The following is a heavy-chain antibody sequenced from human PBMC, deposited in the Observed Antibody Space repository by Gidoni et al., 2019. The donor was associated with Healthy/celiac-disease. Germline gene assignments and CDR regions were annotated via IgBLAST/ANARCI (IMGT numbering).Heavy chain of an antibody. Sequence: QVQLVESGGGVVQPGRSLRLSCAASGFTFSTYGLPWVRQAPGQGLEWVAVIWYDGSNKYYADSVKGRFTISRDNSKNTLYLQMNSLRAEDTAVYYCARGPVGYCTNGVCYYYYYYMDVWGKGTTVTVSS. CDR3: ARGPVGYCTNGVCYYYYYYMDV. J-gene: IGHJ6*03. D-gene: IGHD2-8*01. CDR1: GFTFSTYG. CDR2: IWYDGSNK. V-gene: IGHV3-33*01.